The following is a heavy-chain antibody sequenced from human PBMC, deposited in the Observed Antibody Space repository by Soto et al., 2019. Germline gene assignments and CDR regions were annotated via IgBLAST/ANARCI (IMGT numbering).Heavy chain of an antibody. CDR3: ARGSWDDVSGHYYMDV. D-gene: IGHD1-1*01. J-gene: IGHJ6*03. CDR2: TYYKSKWYY. CDR1: GDSVSSNSAG. V-gene: IGHV6-1*01. Sequence: QVQLQQSSPGLVKPSQALSLTCDISGDSVSSNSAGWNWIRQTPSRGLEWLGRTYYKSKWYYTYGATVKSRITVSPDTSKNHFSLQLTSVTPEDTAVYYCARGSWDDVSGHYYMDVWDKGTTVTVSS.